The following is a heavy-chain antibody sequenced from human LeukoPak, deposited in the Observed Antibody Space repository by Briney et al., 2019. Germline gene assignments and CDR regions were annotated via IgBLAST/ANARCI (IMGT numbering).Heavy chain of an antibody. D-gene: IGHD3-3*01. J-gene: IGHJ3*02. CDR1: GGSISSYY. Sequence: SETLSLTCTASGGSISSYYWSWIRQPPGKGLEWIGYIYYSGSTNYNPSPKSRVTISVDTSKNQFSLKLSSVTAADTAVYYCARWITIFGVVISDAFDNWGQGTMVTVSS. CDR3: ARWITIFGVVISDAFDN. V-gene: IGHV4-59*01. CDR2: IYYSGST.